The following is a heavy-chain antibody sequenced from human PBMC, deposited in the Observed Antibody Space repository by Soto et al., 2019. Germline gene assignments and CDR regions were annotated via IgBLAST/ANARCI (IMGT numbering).Heavy chain of an antibody. Sequence: ASVKVSCKASGYTFTSYAMHWVRQAPGQRLERMGWINAGNGNTKYSQKFQGRVTITRDTSASTAYMELSSLRSEDTAVYYCARDFGDYYYYYYMDVWGKGTTVTVSS. V-gene: IGHV1-3*01. J-gene: IGHJ6*03. CDR3: ARDFGDYYYYYYMDV. CDR1: GYTFTSYA. CDR2: INAGNGNT. D-gene: IGHD3-3*01.